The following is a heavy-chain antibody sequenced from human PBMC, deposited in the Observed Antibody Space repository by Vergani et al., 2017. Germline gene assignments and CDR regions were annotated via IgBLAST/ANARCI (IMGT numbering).Heavy chain of an antibody. Sequence: QVQLVESGGGVVQRGGSLRLSCATSGFTLSNYDMQWIRQGPGKGLEVVAFIQFDGSNQYYADSVKGRFPLSREFSKNTLYLQMNSLRTDDTATYYCAKHFRGWGIDYWGQGTQVIVSS. CDR3: AKHFRGWGIDY. CDR1: GFTLSNYD. J-gene: IGHJ4*02. V-gene: IGHV3-30*02. CDR2: IQFDGSNQ. D-gene: IGHD3-16*01.